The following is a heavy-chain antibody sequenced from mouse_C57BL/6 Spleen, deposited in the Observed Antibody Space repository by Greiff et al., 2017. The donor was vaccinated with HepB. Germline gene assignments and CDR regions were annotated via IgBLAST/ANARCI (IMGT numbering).Heavy chain of an antibody. J-gene: IGHJ3*01. D-gene: IGHD2-2*01. V-gene: IGHV1-69*01. CDR2: IDPSDSYT. CDR1: GYTFTSYW. CDR3: ARGYGYWFAY. Sequence: VQLQQSGAELVMPGASVKLSCKASGYTFTSYWMHWVKQRPGQGLEWIGEIDPSDSYTNYNQKFKGKSTLTVDKSSSTAYMQLSSLTYEDSAVYYCARGYGYWFAYWGQGTLVTVSA.